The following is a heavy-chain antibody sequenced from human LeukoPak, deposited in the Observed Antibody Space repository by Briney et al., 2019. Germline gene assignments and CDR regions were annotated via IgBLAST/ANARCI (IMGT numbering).Heavy chain of an antibody. Sequence: PSETLSLTCTVSGGSISSGSYYWSWIRQPAGKGLEWIGRIYTSGSTNYNPSLKSRVTISVDTSKNQFSLKLSSVTAADTAVYYCAREGTGVTAIHYYYYYMDVWGKGTTVTISS. CDR2: IYTSGST. V-gene: IGHV4-61*02. J-gene: IGHJ6*03. CDR3: AREGTGVTAIHYYYYYMDV. CDR1: GGSISSGSYY. D-gene: IGHD2-21*02.